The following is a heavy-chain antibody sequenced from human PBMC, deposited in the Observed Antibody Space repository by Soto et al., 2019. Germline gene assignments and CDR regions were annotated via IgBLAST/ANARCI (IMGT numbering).Heavy chain of an antibody. D-gene: IGHD3-3*01. CDR1: GGTFSSYA. CDR2: IIPIFGTA. Sequence: ASVKVSCKASGGTFSSYAISWVRQAPGQGLEWMGGIIPIFGTANYAQKFQGRVTITADESTSTAYMELRSLRSDDTAVYYCAREQLRFLEWLLYLDYWGQGTLVTVSS. J-gene: IGHJ4*02. V-gene: IGHV1-69*13. CDR3: AREQLRFLEWLLYLDY.